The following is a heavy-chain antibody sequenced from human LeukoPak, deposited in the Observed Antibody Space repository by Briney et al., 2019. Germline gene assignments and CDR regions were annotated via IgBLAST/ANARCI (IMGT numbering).Heavy chain of an antibody. CDR2: ISGSGGST. CDR1: GFTFSSYT. CDR3: AKSSAGAYSSGWAGGHYYFDY. D-gene: IGHD6-19*01. V-gene: IGHV3-23*01. Sequence: QPGGSLRLSCAASGFTFSSYTMSWVRQAPGKGLEWVSAISGSGGSTYYADSVKGRFTISRDNSKNTLYLQMNSLRAEDTAVYYCAKSSAGAYSSGWAGGHYYFDYWGQGTLVTVSS. J-gene: IGHJ4*02.